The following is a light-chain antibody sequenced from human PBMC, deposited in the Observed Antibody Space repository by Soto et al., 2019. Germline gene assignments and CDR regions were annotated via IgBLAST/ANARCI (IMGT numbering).Light chain of an antibody. CDR3: QHYNDYPWT. CDR1: QSISRW. CDR2: KAS. Sequence: DIKMYKSLFTLSASVEDRVTITCRASQSISRWLACYQQKPGKVPKLLIYKASGLNSGVPSRFSGSGSGTEFTLTISSLQPDDFTTYYCQHYNDYPWTFGQGSKVDVK. J-gene: IGKJ1*01. V-gene: IGKV1-5*03.